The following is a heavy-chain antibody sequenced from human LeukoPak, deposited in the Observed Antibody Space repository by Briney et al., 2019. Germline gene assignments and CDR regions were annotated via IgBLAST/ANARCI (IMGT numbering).Heavy chain of an antibody. CDR1: GGSFSGYY. CDR2: INHSGST. V-gene: IGHV4-34*01. D-gene: IGHD5-24*01. J-gene: IGHJ3*02. CDR3: ARDGYNDAFDI. Sequence: SETLSLTCAVYGGSFSGYYWSWIRQPPGRGLEWIGEINHSGSTNYNPSLKSRVTISVDTSKNQFSLKLSSVTAADTAVYYCARDGYNDAFDIWGQGTMVTVSS.